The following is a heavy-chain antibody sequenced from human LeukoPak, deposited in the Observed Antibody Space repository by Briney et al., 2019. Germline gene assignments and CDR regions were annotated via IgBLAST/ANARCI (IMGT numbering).Heavy chain of an antibody. J-gene: IGHJ4*02. CDR1: GGTFSSYA. Sequence: GGSLRLSCAASGGTFSSYAMSWVRQAPGKGLEWVSAISGGGGSTYYADSVKGRFPISRDNSRNTLYLQMNSLRAEDTAVYYCAKLKAGNFAYWGQGTLVIVSS. V-gene: IGHV3-23*01. CDR2: ISGGGGST. D-gene: IGHD6-19*01. CDR3: AKLKAGNFAY.